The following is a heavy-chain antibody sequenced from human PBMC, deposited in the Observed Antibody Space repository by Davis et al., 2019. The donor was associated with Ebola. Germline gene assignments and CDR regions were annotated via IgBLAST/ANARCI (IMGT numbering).Heavy chain of an antibody. CDR3: VKWSYARFDY. CDR1: GFTFSKAW. J-gene: IGHJ4*02. V-gene: IGHV3-15*01. D-gene: IGHD1-26*01. Sequence: PGGSLRLSCAASGFTFSKAWMTWVRQAPGKGLEWVGRIKSKTDGGTIDYAAPVKGRFTISRDDSKNTLYLQMNSLKTEDTAVYYCVKWSYARFDYWGQGTLVTVSS. CDR2: IKSKTDGGTI.